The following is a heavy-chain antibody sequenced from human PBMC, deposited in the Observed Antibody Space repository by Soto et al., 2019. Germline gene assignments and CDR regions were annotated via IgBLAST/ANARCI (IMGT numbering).Heavy chain of an antibody. CDR1: GYTFTSYG. J-gene: IGHJ4*02. Sequence: ASVKVSCKASGYTFTSYGISWVRQAPGQGLEWMGWISAYNGNTNYAQKLQGRVTTTTDTSTSTAYMELRSLRSDDTAVYYCARDFRGTFGELLPFDYWGQGTLVTVSS. CDR3: ARDFRGTFGELLPFDY. D-gene: IGHD3-10*01. CDR2: ISAYNGNT. V-gene: IGHV1-18*04.